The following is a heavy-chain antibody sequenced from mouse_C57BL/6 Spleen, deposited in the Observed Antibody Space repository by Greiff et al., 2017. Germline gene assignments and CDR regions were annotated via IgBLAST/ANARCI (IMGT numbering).Heavy chain of an antibody. CDR3: ACVYYDDVHGFAY. V-gene: IGHV1-54*01. CDR1: SRPATNSF. Sequence: VQLQQSIALLSLSPPLDMECTHLPSRPATNSFAVCVLQRPGQGLEWIGVINPGSGGTNYNETFKGKATLTADKSSSTAYMQLSSLTSEDSAVYFYACVYYDDVHGFAY. CDR2: INPGSGGT. J-gene: IGHJ3*01. D-gene: IGHD2-4*01.